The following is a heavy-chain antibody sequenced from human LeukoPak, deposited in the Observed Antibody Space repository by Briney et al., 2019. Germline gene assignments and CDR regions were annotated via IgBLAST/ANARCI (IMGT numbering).Heavy chain of an antibody. CDR1: GFRFSNYG. Sequence: TGRSLRLSCAASGFRFSNYGMHWVRQAPGKGLEWVALIWYDGSNKYYADSVKGRFTISRDNSKNTLYLQMNSLRAEDTAVYYCGIVRGPDSSRWYSDYWGQGTLVTVSS. J-gene: IGHJ4*02. CDR3: GIVRGPDSSRWYSDY. D-gene: IGHD6-13*01. V-gene: IGHV3-33*01. CDR2: IWYDGSNK.